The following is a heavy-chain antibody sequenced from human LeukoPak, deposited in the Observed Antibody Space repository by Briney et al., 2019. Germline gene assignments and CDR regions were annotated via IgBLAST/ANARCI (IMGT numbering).Heavy chain of an antibody. CDR1: GGSISSYY. CDR3: ARHSSGYNGTDY. D-gene: IGHD3-22*01. CDR2: IYYSGST. J-gene: IGHJ4*02. V-gene: IGHV4-59*08. Sequence: PSETLSLTCTVSGGSISSYYWSWIRQPPGKGLEWIGYIYYSGSTNYNPSLKSRVTVSVDTSKNQFSLKLSPVTAADTAVYYCARHSSGYNGTDYWGQGTLVTVSS.